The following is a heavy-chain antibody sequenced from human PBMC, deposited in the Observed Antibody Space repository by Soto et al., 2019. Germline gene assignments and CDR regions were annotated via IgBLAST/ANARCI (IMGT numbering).Heavy chain of an antibody. J-gene: IGHJ4*02. CDR2: INGSGSST. V-gene: IGHV3-23*01. CDR1: GFTFSSYA. Sequence: GGSLRLSCAASGFTFSSYAMSWVRQAPGKGLVWVSGINGSGSSTNYADSVKGRFTISRDNAKNTLYLQMNSLRVDDTAVYYCARGPRGLYHHDYWGQGALVTVSS. CDR3: ARGPRGLYHHDY. D-gene: IGHD2-2*01.